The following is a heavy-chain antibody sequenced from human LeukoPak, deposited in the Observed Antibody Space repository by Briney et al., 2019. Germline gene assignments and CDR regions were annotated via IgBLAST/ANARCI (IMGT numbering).Heavy chain of an antibody. CDR1: GGSISSYY. CDR3: ARDLGYCTNGVCYKYFDY. Sequence: PSETLSLTCTLSGGSISSYYWSWIRQPPGKGLEWIGYIYYSGSTNYNPSLKSRVTISVDTSKNQFSLKLSSVTAADTAVYYCARDLGYCTNGVCYKYFDYWGQGTLVTVSS. CDR2: IYYSGST. V-gene: IGHV4-59*01. D-gene: IGHD2-8*01. J-gene: IGHJ4*02.